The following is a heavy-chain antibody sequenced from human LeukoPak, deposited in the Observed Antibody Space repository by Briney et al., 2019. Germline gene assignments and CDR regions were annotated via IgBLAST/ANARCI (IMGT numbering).Heavy chain of an antibody. Sequence: SETLSLTCTVSGGSISSGGYHWSWIRQHPGKGLEWIGYTYYSGSTYYNPSLKSRVTISVDTSKNQFSLKLSSVTAADTAVYYCAGAYYYDSSGYPHDAFDIWGQGTMVTVSS. J-gene: IGHJ3*02. V-gene: IGHV4-31*03. CDR1: GGSISSGGYH. CDR2: TYYSGST. D-gene: IGHD3-22*01. CDR3: AGAYYYDSSGYPHDAFDI.